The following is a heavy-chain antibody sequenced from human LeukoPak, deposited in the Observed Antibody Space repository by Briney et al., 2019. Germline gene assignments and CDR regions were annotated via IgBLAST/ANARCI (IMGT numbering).Heavy chain of an antibody. Sequence: GGSLRLSCAASGLTFSSYAMSWVRQAPGKGLEWVGFIRSKAYGGTTKNAASVKGRFTISRDDSRSIAYLQMNSLKTEDTAVYYCTRRYNYDSSGYYYVRDAFDIWGQGTMVTVSS. CDR1: GLTFSSYA. J-gene: IGHJ3*02. CDR3: TRRYNYDSSGYYYVRDAFDI. D-gene: IGHD3-22*01. CDR2: IRSKAYGGTT. V-gene: IGHV3-49*04.